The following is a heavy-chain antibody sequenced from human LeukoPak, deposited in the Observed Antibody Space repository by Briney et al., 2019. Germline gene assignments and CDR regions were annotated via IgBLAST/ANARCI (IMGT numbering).Heavy chain of an antibody. V-gene: IGHV1-69*06. D-gene: IGHD3-22*01. CDR3: ARSNYYDSSGYFAYDAFDI. Sequence: ASVKVSRKASGGTFSSYAISWVRQAPGQGLEWMGGIIPIFGTANYAQKFQGRVTITADKSTSTAYMELSSLRSEDTAVYYCARSNYYDSSGYFAYDAFDIWGQGTMVTVSS. CDR2: IIPIFGTA. J-gene: IGHJ3*02. CDR1: GGTFSSYA.